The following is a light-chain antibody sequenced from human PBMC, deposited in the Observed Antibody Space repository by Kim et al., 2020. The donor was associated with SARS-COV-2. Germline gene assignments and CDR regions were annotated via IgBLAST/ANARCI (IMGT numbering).Light chain of an antibody. V-gene: IGLV4-69*01. CDR2: LNSAGSH. CDR3: QTWDTGIRV. CDR1: GGHGSYV. J-gene: IGLJ3*02. Sequence: APVKNTRTPGGGHGSYVIAWHQHQPGKGPRYLMNLNSAGSHIKGDGIPDRFSGSGSGAERYLTISGLQSEDEADYYCQTWDTGIRVFGGGTQLTVL.